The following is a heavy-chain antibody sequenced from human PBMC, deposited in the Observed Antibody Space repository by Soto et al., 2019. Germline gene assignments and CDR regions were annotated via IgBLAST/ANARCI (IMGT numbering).Heavy chain of an antibody. CDR3: AREGGVGAGGGCDY. CDR1: GFTFSRYS. Sequence: EVQLVESGGGLVQPGGSLRLSCAASGFTFSRYSINWVRQAPGKGLEWVSYISGSSSTIYSADSVKGRFTISRDNAKNSLYLQMNRLRDEETAMYCCAREGGVGAGGGCDYWGQGTLVTVSS. J-gene: IGHJ4*02. V-gene: IGHV3-48*02. D-gene: IGHD1-26*01. CDR2: ISGSSSTI.